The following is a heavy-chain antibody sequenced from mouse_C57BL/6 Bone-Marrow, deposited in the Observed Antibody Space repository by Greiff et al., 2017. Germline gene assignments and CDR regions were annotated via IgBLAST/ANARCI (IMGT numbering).Heavy chain of an antibody. CDR1: GYTFTSYW. CDR2: IHPNRGST. V-gene: IGHV1-64*01. CDR3: ARSRDPAWFAY. Sequence: QVQLQQPGAELVKPGASVKLSCKASGYTFTSYWMHWVKQRPGQGLEWIGMIHPNRGSTNYNEKFKSKATLTVDKSSSTAYMQLSSLTSEDSAVYYCARSRDPAWFAYWGQGTLVTVSA. J-gene: IGHJ3*01.